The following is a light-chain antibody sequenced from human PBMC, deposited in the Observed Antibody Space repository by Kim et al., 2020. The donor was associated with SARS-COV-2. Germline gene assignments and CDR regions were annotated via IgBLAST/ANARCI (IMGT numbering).Light chain of an antibody. Sequence: GQSITTSCTGTSSDVGGYNFVSWYQQHPGQVPKLMIYDVSDRPSGVSNRFSGSKSGDTASLTISGLQAEDEADYYCSSYTSANTVVFGGGTKVTVL. CDR2: DVS. CDR1: SSDVGGYNF. CDR3: SSYTSANTVV. J-gene: IGLJ2*01. V-gene: IGLV2-14*03.